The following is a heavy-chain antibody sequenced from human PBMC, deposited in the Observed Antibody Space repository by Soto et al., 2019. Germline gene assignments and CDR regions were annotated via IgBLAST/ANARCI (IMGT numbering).Heavy chain of an antibody. J-gene: IGHJ4*02. D-gene: IGHD1-26*01. CDR1: GGTFSSYA. V-gene: IGHV1-69*01. CDR2: IIPIFGTA. CDR3: ARSRERGPRGLGAVFDY. Sequence: QVQLVQSGAEVKKPGSSVKVSCKASGGTFSSYAISWVRQAPGQGLEWMGGIIPIFGTANYAQKFQGRVTITADESTSTAYMELSSLRSEDAAVYYCARSRERGPRGLGAVFDYWGQGTLVTVSS.